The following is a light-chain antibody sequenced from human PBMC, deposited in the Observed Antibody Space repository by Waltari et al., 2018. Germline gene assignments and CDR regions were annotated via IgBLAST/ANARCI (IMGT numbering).Light chain of an antibody. CDR3: CSYASGSTFV. Sequence: QSALTQPASVSGSPGQSITISCAGTSSDVGNYNLVSWYQQHAGEAPKLMSYEVTKRPSGVSNRLSGPKSGNTASLTICGLQAEDEADYYCCSYASGSTFVFGGGTKLTVL. V-gene: IGLV2-23*02. CDR2: EVT. CDR1: SSDVGNYNL. J-gene: IGLJ2*01.